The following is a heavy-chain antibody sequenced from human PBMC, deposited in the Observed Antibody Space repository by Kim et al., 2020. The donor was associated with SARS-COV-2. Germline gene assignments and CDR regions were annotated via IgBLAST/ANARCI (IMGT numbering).Heavy chain of an antibody. CDR2: ISSKANSYST. V-gene: IGHV3-73*01. CDR1: GFTFSGSA. D-gene: IGHD2-21*01. J-gene: IGHJ3*02. Sequence: GGSLRLSCAASGFTFSGSAMHWVRQATGKGLEWVSRISSKANSYSTASAASVFGMFTINTDDSLYTAILHLNSLKTADKAVSYCPRVPGMTSAYWDVFD. CDR3: PRVPGMTSAYWDVFD.